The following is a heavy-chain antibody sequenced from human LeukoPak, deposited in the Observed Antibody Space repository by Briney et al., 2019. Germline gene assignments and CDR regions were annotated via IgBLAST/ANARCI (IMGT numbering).Heavy chain of an antibody. V-gene: IGHV3-23*01. J-gene: IGHJ4*02. CDR1: GFTFSSYA. CDR2: ISGSGGST. Sequence: PGGSLRLSCAASGFTFSSYAMSWVRQAPGKGLEWVSAISGSGGSTYYADSVKGRFTISRDNSKNTLYLQMNSQRAEDTAVYYCAKDNPTAYSSSSRGGYWGQGTLVTVSS. D-gene: IGHD6-6*01. CDR3: AKDNPTAYSSSSRGGY.